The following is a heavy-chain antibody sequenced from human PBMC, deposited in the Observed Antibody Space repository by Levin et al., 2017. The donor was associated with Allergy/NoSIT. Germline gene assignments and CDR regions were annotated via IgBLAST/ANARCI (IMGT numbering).Heavy chain of an antibody. CDR1: GFSLSTSGVG. CDR2: IYWDDDK. D-gene: IGHD3-10*01. CDR3: AHSTSITMVRGVIMGNWFDP. V-gene: IGHV2-5*02. J-gene: IGHJ5*02. Sequence: SGPTLVKPTQTLMLTCTFSGFSLSTSGVGVGWIRQPPGKALEWLALIYWDDDKRYSPSLKSRLTITKDTSKNQVVLTMTNMDPVDTATYYCAHSTSITMVRGVIMGNWFDPWGQGTLVTVSS.